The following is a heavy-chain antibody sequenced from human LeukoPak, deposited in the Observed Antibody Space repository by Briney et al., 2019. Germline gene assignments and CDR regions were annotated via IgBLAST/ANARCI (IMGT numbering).Heavy chain of an antibody. CDR3: ARVQSGWDMVRGVSLPYYFDY. J-gene: IGHJ4*02. CDR1: GYTFTSFY. D-gene: IGHD3-10*01. CDR2: INPSGGST. V-gene: IGHV1-46*01. Sequence: GASVKVSCKASGYTFTSFYMHWVRQAPGQGLEWMGIINPSGGSTSYAQKFQGRVTMTRDTSTSTVYMELSSLRSEDTAVYYCARVQSGWDMVRGVSLPYYFDYWGQGTLVTVSS.